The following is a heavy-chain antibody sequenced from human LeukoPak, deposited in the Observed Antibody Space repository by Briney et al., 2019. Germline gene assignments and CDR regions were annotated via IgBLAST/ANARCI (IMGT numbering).Heavy chain of an antibody. CDR3: ARDSGTTGEVKFDP. Sequence: PSETLSLTCSVSGGSITSFYWSWIRQPAGKGLEWIGRICTTGSTTYNPSLKSRVTMSVDTSKNQFSLKLRSVTAADTAVYYCARDSGTTGEVKFDPWGQGTLVTVSS. V-gene: IGHV4-4*07. J-gene: IGHJ5*02. D-gene: IGHD3-10*01. CDR1: GGSITSFY. CDR2: ICTTGST.